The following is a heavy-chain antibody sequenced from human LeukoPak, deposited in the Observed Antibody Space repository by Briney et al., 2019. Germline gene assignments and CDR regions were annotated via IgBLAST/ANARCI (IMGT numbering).Heavy chain of an antibody. V-gene: IGHV3-74*01. CDR1: GFTFSTYW. J-gene: IGHJ4*02. CDR2: ISSDGSIA. CDR3: ARADYGGNSDFHY. D-gene: IGHD4-23*01. Sequence: GGSLRLSCAASGFTFSTYWMHWVRQAPGKGLVWVSRISSDGSIAINADSVEGRFTVSRDNAKNTQYLQMNSLRVEDTAVYYCARADYGGNSDFHYWGQGTLVTVSS.